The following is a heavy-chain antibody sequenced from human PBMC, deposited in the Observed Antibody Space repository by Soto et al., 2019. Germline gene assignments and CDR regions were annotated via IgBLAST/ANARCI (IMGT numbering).Heavy chain of an antibody. Sequence: SVKVSCKASGGTFSSYTISWVRQAPGQGLEWMGRIIPILGIANYAQKFQGRVTITADKSTSTAYMELSSLRSEDTAVYYCARAAGFLVVNGIPLDPWGQGTLVTVS. CDR2: IIPILGIA. J-gene: IGHJ5*02. V-gene: IGHV1-69*02. D-gene: IGHD2-15*01. CDR1: GGTFSSYT. CDR3: ARAAGFLVVNGIPLDP.